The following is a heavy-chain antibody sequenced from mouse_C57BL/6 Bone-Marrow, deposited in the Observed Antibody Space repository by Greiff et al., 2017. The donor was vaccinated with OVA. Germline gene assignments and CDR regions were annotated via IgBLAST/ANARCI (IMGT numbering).Heavy chain of an antibody. CDR2: IWGDGTT. CDR3: ACYKMCTMDY. Sequence: VKLMESGPGLVAPSQSLSITCTVSGFSLTGYGVNWVRQPPGKGLAWLGMIWGDGTTDYNSTLKSRLRISKDNSKSQVFLTMNSLQTVDTASYYCACYKMCTMDYWGQGTSVTVSS. CDR1: GFSLTGYG. D-gene: IGHD1-3*01. V-gene: IGHV2-6-7*01. J-gene: IGHJ4*01.